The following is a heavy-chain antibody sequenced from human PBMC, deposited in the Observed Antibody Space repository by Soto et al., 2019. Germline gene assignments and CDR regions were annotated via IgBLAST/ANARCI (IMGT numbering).Heavy chain of an antibody. V-gene: IGHV4-31*03. Sequence: QVQLQESGPGLVKPSQTLSLTCTVSGGSISSGGYYWSWIRQHPGKGLEWIGYIYYSGSTYYNPSLTSRVTISVDTSKNQYSLKLSSVTAADTAVYYCATPTVGDWFDPWGQGTLVTVSS. CDR3: ATPTVGDWFDP. CDR2: IYYSGST. D-gene: IGHD4-17*01. CDR1: GGSISSGGYY. J-gene: IGHJ5*02.